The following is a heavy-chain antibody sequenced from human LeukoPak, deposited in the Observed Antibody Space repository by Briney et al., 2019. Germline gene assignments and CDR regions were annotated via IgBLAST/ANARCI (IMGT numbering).Heavy chain of an antibody. Sequence: GGSLRLSCAVSGFTFSSYWMNWVRQASGKGLEWVASIRQDGGEKSYVDSVKGRFTISRDNTKNSLYLQMSSLRAEDTAVYYCARDGTAAGLYFDLWGQGTLVTVSS. CDR1: GFTFSSYW. CDR2: IRQDGGEK. D-gene: IGHD6-13*01. V-gene: IGHV3-7*01. J-gene: IGHJ4*01. CDR3: ARDGTAAGLYFDL.